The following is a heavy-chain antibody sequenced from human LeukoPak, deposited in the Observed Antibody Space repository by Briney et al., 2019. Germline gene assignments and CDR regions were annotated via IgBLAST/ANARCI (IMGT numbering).Heavy chain of an antibody. CDR3: ARKVPLGYCSGGSCQGWFDP. V-gene: IGHV1-69*06. Sequence: SVKVSCKASGGTFSSYAISWVRQAPGQGLEWVVRIIPIFGTANYAQKFQGRVTITADKSTSTAYMELSSLRSEDTAVYYCARKVPLGYCSGGSCQGWFDPWGQGTLVTVSS. CDR1: GGTFSSYA. CDR2: IIPIFGTA. D-gene: IGHD2-15*01. J-gene: IGHJ5*02.